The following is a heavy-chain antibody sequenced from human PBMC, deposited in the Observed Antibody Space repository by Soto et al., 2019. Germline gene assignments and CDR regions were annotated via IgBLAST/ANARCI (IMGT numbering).Heavy chain of an antibody. V-gene: IGHV1-69*13. Sequence: ASVKVSCKASGGTFSSYPITWVRQASGQGLEWLGGTFPIFGTTNYAQRFEDRVTITADELTSTAYMELSSLRSEDTAVYYCAMIEYSSGSDYWGQGTLVTVSS. CDR2: TFPIFGTT. CDR3: AMIEYSSGSDY. D-gene: IGHD6-19*01. CDR1: GGTFSSYP. J-gene: IGHJ4*02.